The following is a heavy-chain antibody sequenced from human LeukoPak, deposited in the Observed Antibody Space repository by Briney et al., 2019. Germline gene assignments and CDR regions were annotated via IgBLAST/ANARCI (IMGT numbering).Heavy chain of an antibody. Sequence: SEILSLTCTVSGGSISSYYWSWIRQPPGKGLEWIGYIYYSGSTNYNPSLKSRVTISVDTSKNQFSLKLSSVTAADTAVYYCARDSWDYIAMDVWGPGTTVIVSS. CDR1: GGSISSYY. D-gene: IGHD4/OR15-4a*01. CDR2: IYYSGST. V-gene: IGHV4-59*01. J-gene: IGHJ6*02. CDR3: ARDSWDYIAMDV.